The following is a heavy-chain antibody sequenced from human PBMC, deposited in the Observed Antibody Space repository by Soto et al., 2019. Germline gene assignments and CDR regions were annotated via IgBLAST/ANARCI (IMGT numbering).Heavy chain of an antibody. Sequence: PSETLSLTCTVSGGSISSGGYYWSWIRQHPGKGLEWIGYIYYGGSTYCNPSLKSRATISGDTSKNQFSLKLSSVTAADTAVYYCARGGYYYENSGQNAYDYWGQGILVTVSS. J-gene: IGHJ4*01. V-gene: IGHV4-31*03. CDR1: GGSISSGGYY. D-gene: IGHD3-22*01. CDR2: IYYGGST. CDR3: ARGGYYYENSGQNAYDY.